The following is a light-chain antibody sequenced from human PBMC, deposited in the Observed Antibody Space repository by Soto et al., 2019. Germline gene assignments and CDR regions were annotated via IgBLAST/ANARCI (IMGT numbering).Light chain of an antibody. CDR1: QSVSSN. CDR3: QQYGSSGT. CDR2: GAS. Sequence: EIVMTQSPATLSVSPGERATLSCRASQSVSSNLAWYQQKPGQAPRLLIYGASTRATGIPARFSGSGSGTEFTLTISRLGPEDFAVYYCQQYGSSGTFGQGTKVDIK. J-gene: IGKJ1*01. V-gene: IGKV3-15*01.